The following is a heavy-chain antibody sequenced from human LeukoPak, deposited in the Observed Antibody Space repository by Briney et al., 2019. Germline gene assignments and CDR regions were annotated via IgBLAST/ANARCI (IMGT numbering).Heavy chain of an antibody. CDR1: AFTFSTYA. D-gene: IGHD6-13*01. V-gene: IGHV3-30*04. CDR3: ARGLRVFYYMGV. Sequence: GGSLRLSCAASAFTFSTYAMHWVRQAPGKGLEWVGVISNDGSNKYYADSVKGRFTISRDKSKNTLYLQMNSLRAEYTAVYYCARGLRVFYYMGVWGKGTTVTVSS. J-gene: IGHJ6*03. CDR2: ISNDGSNK.